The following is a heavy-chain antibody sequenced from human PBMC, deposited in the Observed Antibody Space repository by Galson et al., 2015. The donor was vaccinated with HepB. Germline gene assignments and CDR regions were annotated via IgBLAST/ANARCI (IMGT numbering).Heavy chain of an antibody. CDR2: ISYDGSNK. CDR1: GFTFSSYA. V-gene: IGHV3-30-3*01. D-gene: IGHD1-20*01. CDR3: AILSGYNWNDVGSDY. J-gene: IGHJ4*02. Sequence: SLRLSCAASGFTFSSYAMHWVRQAPGKGLEWVAVISYDGSNKYYADSVKARFTIPRDNSKNTLYLQMNSLRAEDTAVYYCAILSGYNWNDVGSDYWGQGTLVTVSS.